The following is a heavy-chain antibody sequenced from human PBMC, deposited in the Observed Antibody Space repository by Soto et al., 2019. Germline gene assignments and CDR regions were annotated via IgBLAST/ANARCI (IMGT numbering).Heavy chain of an antibody. V-gene: IGHV3-23*01. J-gene: IGHJ4*02. D-gene: IGHD3-22*01. CDR3: AKHSGSETYYYDSIGYYYFDY. Sequence: GGSLRLSCAASGFTFSSYATSWVRQAPGKGLEWVSAISGSGGSTYYADSVKGRFTISRDNSKNTLYLQMNSLRAEDTAVYYCAKHSGSETYYYDSIGYYYFDYWGQGTLVTVSS. CDR2: ISGSGGST. CDR1: GFTFSSYA.